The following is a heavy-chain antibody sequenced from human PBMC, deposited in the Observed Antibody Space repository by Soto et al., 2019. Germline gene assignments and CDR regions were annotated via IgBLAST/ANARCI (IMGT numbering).Heavy chain of an antibody. CDR1: GGSISSYY. V-gene: IGHV4-59*01. J-gene: IGHJ3*02. CDR3: AGADSAHYYHGFQM. CDR2: IYYSGST. Sequence: SETLSLTCTVSGGSISSYYWSWIRQPPGKGLEWIGYIYYSGSTNYNPSLKSRVTISVDTSKNQFSLKLSSVTAADTAVYYCAGADSAHYYHGFQMWGHGKMVTVSS. D-gene: IGHD1-26*01.